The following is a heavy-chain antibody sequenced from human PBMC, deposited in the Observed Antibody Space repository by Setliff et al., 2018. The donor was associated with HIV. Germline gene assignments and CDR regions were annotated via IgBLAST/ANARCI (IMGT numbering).Heavy chain of an antibody. V-gene: IGHV3-23*01. CDR1: GFIVNNFE. CDR2: ISSGGEIM. Sequence: PGGSLRLSCAASGFIVNNFEMNWVRQAPGKGLEWVSAISSGGEIMFYADSVKGRFTISRDNSKNTLYLQMISLRADDTAVYYCAKSLLVAGNDYWGQGTLVTVSS. D-gene: IGHD2-8*02. CDR3: AKSLLVAGNDY. J-gene: IGHJ4*02.